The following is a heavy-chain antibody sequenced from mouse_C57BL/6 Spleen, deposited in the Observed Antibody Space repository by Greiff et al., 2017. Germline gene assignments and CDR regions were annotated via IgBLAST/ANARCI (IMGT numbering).Heavy chain of an antibody. Sequence: EVQLQESGGGLVKPGGSLKLSCAASGFTFSSYAMSWVRQTPEKRLEWVATISDGGSYTYYPDNVKGRFTISRDNAKNNLYLQMSHLKSEDTAMYYCARDENYDYEEIYYYAMDYWGQGTSVTVSS. V-gene: IGHV5-4*01. J-gene: IGHJ4*01. CDR2: ISDGGSYT. CDR1: GFTFSSYA. D-gene: IGHD2-4*01. CDR3: ARDENYDYEEIYYYAMDY.